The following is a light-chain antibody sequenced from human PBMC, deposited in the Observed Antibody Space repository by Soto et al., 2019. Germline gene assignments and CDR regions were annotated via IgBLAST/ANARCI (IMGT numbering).Light chain of an antibody. V-gene: IGLV2-8*01. J-gene: IGLJ2*01. CDR3: SSYAGSNNFGV. CDR2: EVT. CDR1: SSDVGDYNY. Sequence: QSALTQPHSVSGSPGQSVTISCTGTSSDVGDYNYVSWYQHQPDKAPKLMIYEVTKRPSGVPDRFSGSKSGNTASLTVSGLQAEDEADYDCSSYAGSNNFGVFGGGTKLTVL.